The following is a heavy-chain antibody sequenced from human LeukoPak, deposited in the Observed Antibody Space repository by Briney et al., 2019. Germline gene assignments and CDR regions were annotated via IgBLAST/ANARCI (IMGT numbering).Heavy chain of an antibody. J-gene: IGHJ4*02. D-gene: IGHD2-2*02. CDR2: IKEDGTET. V-gene: IGHV3-7*01. CDR3: ATYRHLPY. CDR1: GFMFSSNW. Sequence: PGGSLRLSCAASGFMFSSNWMSWVRLAPGKGLEWVANIKEDGTETYYVDSVKGRFTISRDNAKNSLYLQMSSLRAEDSAMYYCATYRHLPYWGQGILVTVSS.